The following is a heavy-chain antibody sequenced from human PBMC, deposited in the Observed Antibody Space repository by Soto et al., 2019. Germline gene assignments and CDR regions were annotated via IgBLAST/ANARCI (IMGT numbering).Heavy chain of an antibody. CDR2: ISANNGNT. CDR3: ARDRGSDSLDY. D-gene: IGHD1-26*01. J-gene: IGHJ4*02. CDR1: GYTFTNYG. Sequence: QVQLVQSGAEVKKPGASVKVSCKASGYTFTNYGISWVRQAPGQGLEWMGWISANNGNTNYEQKLQGRVTMTTDTSTSTAYIELRSQRSGDTGGCYCARDRGSDSLDYWGQGTLVTVSS. V-gene: IGHV1-18*01.